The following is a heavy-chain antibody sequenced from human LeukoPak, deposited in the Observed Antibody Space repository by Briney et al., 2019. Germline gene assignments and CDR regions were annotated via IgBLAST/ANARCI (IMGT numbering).Heavy chain of an antibody. J-gene: IGHJ4*02. CDR2: MFHSGST. CDR3: ARLVYDSGSYYKHDY. CDR1: GGSISSYY. V-gene: IGHV4-59*01. D-gene: IGHD3-10*01. Sequence: SETLSLTCSVSGGSISSYYWSWIRQPPGKGLEWIGYMFHSGSTNYNSSLKSRVTISVDTSKNQFSLRLSSVTAADTAVYYCARLVYDSGSYYKHDYWGQGTLVTVSS.